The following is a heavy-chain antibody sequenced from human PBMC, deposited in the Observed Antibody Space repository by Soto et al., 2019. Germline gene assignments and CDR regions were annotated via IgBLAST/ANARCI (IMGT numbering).Heavy chain of an antibody. J-gene: IGHJ3*01. CDR3: VREGSGWYSRGSFDF. CDR1: GFTFSSYG. CDR2: ISYDGSNK. V-gene: IGHV3-30*03. D-gene: IGHD6-19*01. Sequence: PGGSLRLSCAASGFTFSSYGMHWVRQAPGKGLEWVAVISYDGSNKYYADSVQGRFTISRDNSKNTLYLQMNSLRAEDTAIYYCVREGSGWYSRGSFDFWGRGTMVTVSS.